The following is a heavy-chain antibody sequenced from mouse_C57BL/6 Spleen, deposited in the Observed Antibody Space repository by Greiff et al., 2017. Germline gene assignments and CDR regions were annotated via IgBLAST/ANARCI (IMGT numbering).Heavy chain of an antibody. J-gene: IGHJ4*01. CDR2: IGPSDSYT. CDR3: ARWCTMAYYSMDY. CDR1: GYTFTSYW. D-gene: IGHD1-1*02. V-gene: IGHV1-69*01. Sequence: VQLQQPGADFVMPGASVKLSCTASGYTFTSYWMHWVKQRPGQSLEWVGEIGPSDSYTNYHQSVKGRFTLTVDKSYSTAYMQLSRLTSDDSAVYYGARWCTMAYYSMDYWGQGTSVTVSA.